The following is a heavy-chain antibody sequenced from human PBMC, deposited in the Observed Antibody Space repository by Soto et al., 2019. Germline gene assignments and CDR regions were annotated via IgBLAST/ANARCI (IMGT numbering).Heavy chain of an antibody. CDR1: GYSIRSGYY. D-gene: IGHD3-10*01. Sequence: PSETLSLTCSVSGYSIRSGYYWGWVRQAPGKGLEWLGSVYHNGIMFHNPSFQSRVTISVDTSKYQFSLNLRSVTAADTAVYYCAALWFGELAFNYWGHGILVTVSS. CDR2: VYHNGIM. CDR3: AALWFGELAFNY. V-gene: IGHV4-38-2*02. J-gene: IGHJ4*01.